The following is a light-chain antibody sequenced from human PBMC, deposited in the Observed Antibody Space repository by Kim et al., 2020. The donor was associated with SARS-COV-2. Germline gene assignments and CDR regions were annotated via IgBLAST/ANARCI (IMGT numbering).Light chain of an antibody. J-gene: IGKJ4*01. V-gene: IGKV3-11*01. CDR2: GAS. CDR3: QQCYNWPLT. CDR1: QSVSSY. Sequence: EIVLTQSPAPLSLSPGERATLSCRASQSVSSYLAWYQQKPGQAPRLLIYGASSRATGIPARFSGGGSGTEFTLTISSLESEDFAVFYCQQCYNWPLTFGGGTKVDIK.